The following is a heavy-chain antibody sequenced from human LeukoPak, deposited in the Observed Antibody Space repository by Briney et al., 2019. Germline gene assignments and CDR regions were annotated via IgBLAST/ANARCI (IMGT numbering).Heavy chain of an antibody. CDR3: ARDSRSGWQYFEGYYYYMDV. J-gene: IGHJ6*03. CDR1: GYTFTSYG. D-gene: IGHD6-19*01. V-gene: IGHV1-18*01. Sequence: GESLKISCKASGYTFTSYGISWVRQAPGQGLEWMGWISAYNGNTNYAQKLQGRVTMTTDTSTSTAYMELRSLRSDDTAVYYCARDSRSGWQYFEGYYYYMDVWGKGTTVTVSS. CDR2: ISAYNGNT.